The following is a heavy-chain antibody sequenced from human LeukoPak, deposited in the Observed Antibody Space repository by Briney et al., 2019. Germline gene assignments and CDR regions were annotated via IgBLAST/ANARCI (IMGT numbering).Heavy chain of an antibody. CDR3: AKDFGYKQSYFDY. V-gene: IGHV3-48*01. Sequence: GGSLRLSCAASGFTFSSYSMNWVRQAPGKGLEWVSYISSSSSTIYYADSVKGRFTISRDNAKNSLYLQMNSLRAEDTAVYYCAKDFGYKQSYFDYWGQGTLVIVSS. CDR2: ISSSSSTI. CDR1: GFTFSSYS. D-gene: IGHD5-24*01. J-gene: IGHJ4*02.